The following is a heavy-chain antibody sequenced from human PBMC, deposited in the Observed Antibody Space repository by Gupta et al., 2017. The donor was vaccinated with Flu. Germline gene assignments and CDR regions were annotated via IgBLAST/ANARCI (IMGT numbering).Heavy chain of an antibody. Sequence: EVQLLESGGGLVQPGGSLRLSCAASGFTFKPYAMTWVRQAPGKGPEWVSTISSDAFRTYYADSVKGRFTISRDNSKNTLYLQMNSLRAEDTAVYFCAKDRPENWKSNLGNTADNWFDPWGQGTLVIVSS. V-gene: IGHV3-23*01. CDR1: GFTFKPYA. D-gene: IGHD1-1*01. CDR2: ISSDAFRT. J-gene: IGHJ5*02. CDR3: AKDRPENWKSNLGNTADNWFDP.